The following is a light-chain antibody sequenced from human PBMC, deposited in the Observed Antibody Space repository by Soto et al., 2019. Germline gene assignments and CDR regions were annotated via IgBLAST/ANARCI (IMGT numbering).Light chain of an antibody. CDR2: GAS. Sequence: EIVMTQPPATLSVSPGERATLSCRASQSVSSNLAWYQQKPGQAPRLLIYGASTRATGIPARFSGSGSGTEFTLTISSLEPEDFAVYYCQQRSNWPLTFGGGTTGDIK. CDR3: QQRSNWPLT. V-gene: IGKV3-15*01. J-gene: IGKJ4*01. CDR1: QSVSSN.